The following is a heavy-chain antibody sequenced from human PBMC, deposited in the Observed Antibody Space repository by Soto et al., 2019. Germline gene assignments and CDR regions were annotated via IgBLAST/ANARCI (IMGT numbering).Heavy chain of an antibody. V-gene: IGHV4-34*01. CDR3: ASTKKIRGMAVAGINY. Sequence: SETLSLTCAVYGGSFSGYYWSWIRQPPGKGLEWIGEINHSGSTNYNPSLKSRVTISVDTSKNQFSLKLSSVTAADTAVYYCASTKKIRGMAVAGINYWGQGTLVTVSS. J-gene: IGHJ4*02. CDR1: GGSFSGYY. CDR2: INHSGST. D-gene: IGHD6-19*01.